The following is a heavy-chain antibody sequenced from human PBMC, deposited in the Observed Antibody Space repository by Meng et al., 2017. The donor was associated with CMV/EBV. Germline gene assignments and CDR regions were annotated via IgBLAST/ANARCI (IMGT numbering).Heavy chain of an antibody. Sequence: DAATDLCKPSKTLSLTSTVSGGSISSGSYYWSWIRQPAGKGLEWIGRIYTSGSTNYNPSLKSRVTISVDTSKNQFSLKLSSVTAADTAVYYCASVQGLGVSWGQGTLVTVSS. CDR2: IYTSGST. CDR3: ASVQGLGVS. D-gene: IGHD3-10*01. CDR1: GGSISSGSYY. J-gene: IGHJ4*02. V-gene: IGHV4-61*02.